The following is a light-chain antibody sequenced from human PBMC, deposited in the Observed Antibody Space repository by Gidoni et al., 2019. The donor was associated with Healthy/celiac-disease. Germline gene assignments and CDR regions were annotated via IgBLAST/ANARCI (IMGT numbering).Light chain of an antibody. J-gene: IGLJ2*01. CDR2: EVS. V-gene: IGLV2-23*02. CDR3: CSYAGSSTFVV. Sequence: QSALTQPASVSGSPGQSITISCTGTRSDVGSYNLVSWYQQHPGKAPKLMIYEVSKGPSGVSNRFSGSKSGNTASLTISGLQAEDEADYYCCSYAGSSTFVVFGGGTKLTVL. CDR1: RSDVGSYNL.